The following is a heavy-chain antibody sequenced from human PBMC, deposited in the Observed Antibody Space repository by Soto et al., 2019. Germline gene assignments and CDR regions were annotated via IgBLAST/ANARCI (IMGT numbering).Heavy chain of an antibody. CDR2: ISGSGGST. V-gene: IGHV3-23*01. D-gene: IGHD3-10*01. CDR1: GFTFSSYA. J-gene: IGHJ6*02. Sequence: GGSLRLSCAASGFTFSSYAMRWARQAPGKGLEWVSAISGSGGSTYYADSVKGRFTISRDNSKNTLYLQMNSLRAEDTAVYYCAKGLITFVRGPRYHCYVMDGWGQGTTVTVSS. CDR3: AKGLITFVRGPRYHCYVMDG.